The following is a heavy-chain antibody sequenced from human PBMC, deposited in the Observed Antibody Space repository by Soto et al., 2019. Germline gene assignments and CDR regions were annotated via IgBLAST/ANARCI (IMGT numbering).Heavy chain of an antibody. J-gene: IGHJ6*02. Sequence: GGSLRLSCAASGFTFSSYAMSWVRQAPGKGLEWVSAISGSGGSTYYADSVKGRCTISRDNSKNTLYLQMNSLRAEDTAVYYCAKDGSPGYDILTGPYGMDVWGQGTTVTVSS. CDR2: ISGSGGST. CDR1: GFTFSSYA. V-gene: IGHV3-23*01. CDR3: AKDGSPGYDILTGPYGMDV. D-gene: IGHD3-9*01.